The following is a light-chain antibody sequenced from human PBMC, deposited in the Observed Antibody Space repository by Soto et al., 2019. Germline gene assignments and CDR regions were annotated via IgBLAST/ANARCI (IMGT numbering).Light chain of an antibody. CDR3: QQYNAHPYT. CDR1: QSIHSW. V-gene: IGKV1-5*03. CDR2: RAS. J-gene: IGKJ2*01. Sequence: DFQMTQSPSTLSASVGDRVTITCRASQSIHSWLACYQQKPGTTPKLLIYRASILQSGVPSRFAGSGSGTEFTFTINNVQADDYASYFCQQYNAHPYTFGQGTKLEIK.